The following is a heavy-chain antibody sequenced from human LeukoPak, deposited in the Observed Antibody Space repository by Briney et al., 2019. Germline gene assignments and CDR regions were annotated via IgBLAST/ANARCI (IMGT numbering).Heavy chain of an antibody. V-gene: IGHV3-23*01. CDR3: AKDSTYYYGSGRNWFDP. CDR2: ISGSGGST. J-gene: IGHJ5*02. CDR1: GFTFSSYA. Sequence: GGSLRLSCAASGFTFSSYAMSWVRQAPGKGLAWVSAISGSGGSTYYADSVKGRFTISRDNSKNTLYLQMNSLRAEDTAVYYCAKDSTYYYGSGRNWFDPWGQGTLVTVSS. D-gene: IGHD3-10*01.